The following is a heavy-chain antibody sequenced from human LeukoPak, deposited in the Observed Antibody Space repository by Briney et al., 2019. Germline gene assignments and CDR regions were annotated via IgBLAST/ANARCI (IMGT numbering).Heavy chain of an antibody. CDR1: GFTFSIHG. V-gene: IGHV3-48*01. CDR2: IINSGGTV. CDR3: ARDPYGGSDY. J-gene: IGHJ4*02. Sequence: GGSLRLSCAASGFTFSIHGMNWVRQAPGKGLEWVSYIINSGGTVYYTDSVQGRFTISRDNARNSLFLQMSSLRAEDTAVYRCARDPYGGSDYWGQGTLVTVSS. D-gene: IGHD4-23*01.